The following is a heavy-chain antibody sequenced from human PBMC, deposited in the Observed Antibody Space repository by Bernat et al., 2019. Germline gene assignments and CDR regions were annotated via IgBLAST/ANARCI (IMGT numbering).Heavy chain of an antibody. J-gene: IGHJ5*02. V-gene: IGHV3-66*04. D-gene: IGHD3-3*01. Sequence: EVQLVESGGGLVQPGGSLRLSCAASGFTVSSNYMSWVRQAPGKGLEWVSIVYSDGSTYYADSVKGRFTSSRDNSKNTLFLQMSSLGVDDMAVYYCARQNDFWGGFVVWGQGTLVTVSS. CDR3: ARQNDFWGGFVV. CDR1: GFTVSSNY. CDR2: VYSDGST.